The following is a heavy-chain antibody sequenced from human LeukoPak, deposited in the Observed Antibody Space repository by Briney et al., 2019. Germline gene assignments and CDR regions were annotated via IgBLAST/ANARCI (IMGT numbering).Heavy chain of an antibody. J-gene: IGHJ5*02. CDR1: GGSISSSSYY. CDR2: IYYSGST. D-gene: IGHD2-21*01. Sequence: PSETLSLTCTVSGGSISSSSYYWGWIRQPPGKGLEWIGCIYYSGSTYYNPSLKSRVTISVDTSKNQFSLKLSSVTAADTAVYYCARRMVIVRDWFDPWGQGTLVTVSS. V-gene: IGHV4-39*01. CDR3: ARRMVIVRDWFDP.